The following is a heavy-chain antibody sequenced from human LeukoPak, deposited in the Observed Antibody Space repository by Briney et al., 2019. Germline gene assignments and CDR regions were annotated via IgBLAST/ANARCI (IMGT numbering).Heavy chain of an antibody. CDR3: AKDQSIAVAGLFDY. V-gene: IGHV3-30*02. CDR2: IRYDGSNK. J-gene: IGHJ4*02. CDR1: GFTFSSYG. D-gene: IGHD6-19*01. Sequence: PGGSLRLSCVASGFTFSSYGMHWVRQAPGKGLEWVAFIRYDGSNKYYADSVKGRFTISRDNSKNTLYLQMNSLRAEDTAVYYCAKDQSIAVAGLFDYWGQGTLVTVSS.